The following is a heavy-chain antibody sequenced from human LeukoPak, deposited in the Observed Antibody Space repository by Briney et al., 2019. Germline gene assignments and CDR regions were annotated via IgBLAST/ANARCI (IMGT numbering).Heavy chain of an antibody. D-gene: IGHD1-26*01. J-gene: IGHJ3*02. CDR1: GFTFSSYA. CDR2: ISYDGSNK. CDR3: ARDWEKWELTHAFDI. Sequence: GGSLRLSCAASGFTFSSYAMHWVRQAPGKGLEWVAVISYDGSNKYYADSVKGRFTISRDNSKNTLYLQMNSLRAEDTAVHYCARDWEKWELTHAFDIWGQGTMVTVSS. V-gene: IGHV3-30-3*01.